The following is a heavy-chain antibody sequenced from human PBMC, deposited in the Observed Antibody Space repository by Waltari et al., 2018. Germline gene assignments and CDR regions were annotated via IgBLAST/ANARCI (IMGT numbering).Heavy chain of an antibody. CDR3: ARSLYYGDYTFVDY. CDR1: GYTFTGYY. J-gene: IGHJ4*02. CDR2: INPNSGGT. D-gene: IGHD4-17*01. V-gene: IGHV1-2*06. Sequence: QVQLVQSGAEVKKPGASVKVSCKASGYTFTGYYMLWGRQAPGQGLEWMGRINPNSGGTNYAQKFQGRDTMTRDTSISTAYMELSRRRSDDTAVYYCARSLYYGDYTFVDYWGQGTLVTVSS.